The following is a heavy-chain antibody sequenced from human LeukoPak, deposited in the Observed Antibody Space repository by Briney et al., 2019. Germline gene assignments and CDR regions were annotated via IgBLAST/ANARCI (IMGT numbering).Heavy chain of an antibody. V-gene: IGHV4-30-4*01. CDR1: GGSIRGSDYY. D-gene: IGHD5-18*01. J-gene: IGHJ3*02. Sequence: SQTLSLPFTLPGGSIRGSDYYWSWIRQPPGQGLEWIGYIYYSGSTYYNPSLKSRVTISVDTSKNQFSLKLSSVTAADTAVYYCARKRYSYGNDAFDIWGQGTMVTVSS. CDR3: ARKRYSYGNDAFDI. CDR2: IYYSGST.